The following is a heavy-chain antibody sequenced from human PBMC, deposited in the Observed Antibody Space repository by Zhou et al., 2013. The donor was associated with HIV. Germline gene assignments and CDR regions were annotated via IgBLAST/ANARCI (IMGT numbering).Heavy chain of an antibody. CDR2: ITPLFGTA. CDR1: GGTFGTYA. D-gene: IGHD2-15*01. CDR3: ARSLGYCSGGTCLMDY. Sequence: QVQLVQSGAEVKKPGSSVKVSCKTSGGTFGTYAISWVRQAPGQGLEWMGGITPLFGTANYAQKFQGRVTITTDESTSTAYMELSSLRSEDTAVYYCARSLGYCSGGTCLMDYWGQGTLVTVSX. V-gene: IGHV1-69*01. J-gene: IGHJ4*02.